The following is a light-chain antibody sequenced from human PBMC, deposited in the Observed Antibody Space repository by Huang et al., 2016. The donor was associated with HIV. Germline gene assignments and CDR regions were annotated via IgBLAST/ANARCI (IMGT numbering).Light chain of an antibody. CDR1: QSVSSNY. V-gene: IGKV3-20*01. J-gene: IGKJ4*01. CDR3: QQYGSSFVS. Sequence: EIVLTQSPGTLSLSPGERATLSCRASQSVSSNYLAWYQQKPGQAPRLLLHDASTRPTGTPDRFSGSGSGTDFTLNISRLEPEDFAVYYCQQYGSSFVSFGGGAKVEMK. CDR2: DAS.